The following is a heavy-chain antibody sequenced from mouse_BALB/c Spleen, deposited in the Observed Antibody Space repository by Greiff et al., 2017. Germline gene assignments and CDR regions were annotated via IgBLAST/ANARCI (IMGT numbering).Heavy chain of an antibody. D-gene: IGHD2-3*01. V-gene: IGHV5-6-5*01. CDR3: ARGRDGYSYFDY. Sequence: EVKLVESGGGLVKPGGSLKLSCAASGFTFSSYAMSWVRQTPEKRLEWVASISSGGSTYYPDSVKGRFTISRDNARNILYLQMSSLRSEDTAMYYCARGRDGYSYFDYWGQGTTLTVSS. CDR1: GFTFSSYA. J-gene: IGHJ2*01. CDR2: ISSGGST.